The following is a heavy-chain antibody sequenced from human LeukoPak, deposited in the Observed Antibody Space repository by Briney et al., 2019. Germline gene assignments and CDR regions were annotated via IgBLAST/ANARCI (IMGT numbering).Heavy chain of an antibody. CDR2: IYYSGCT. V-gene: IGHV4-39*01. D-gene: IGHD3-10*01. CDR1: GGAISSSSYY. CDR3: ARRKTTMVRGVIDY. Sequence: PSETLSLTCTVSGGAISSSSYYWGWIRQPPGKGLEWIGSIYYSGCTYYNPSLKSRVTISVDTSKNQFSLKLSSVTAADTAVYYCARRKTTMVRGVIDYWGQGTLVTVSS. J-gene: IGHJ4*02.